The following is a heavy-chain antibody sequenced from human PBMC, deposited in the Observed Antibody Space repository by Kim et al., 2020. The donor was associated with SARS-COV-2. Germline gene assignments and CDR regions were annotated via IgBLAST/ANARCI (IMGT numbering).Heavy chain of an antibody. J-gene: IGHJ3*02. V-gene: IGHV1-69*13. D-gene: IGHD5-18*01. CDR2: IIPIFGTA. CDR3: AREILRGYSYGRRADAFDI. Sequence: SVKVSCKASGGTFSSYAISWVRQAPGQGLEWMGGIIPIFGTANYAQKFQGRVTITADESTSTAYMELSSLRSEDTAVYYCAREILRGYSYGRRADAFDIWGQGTMVTVSS. CDR1: GGTFSSYA.